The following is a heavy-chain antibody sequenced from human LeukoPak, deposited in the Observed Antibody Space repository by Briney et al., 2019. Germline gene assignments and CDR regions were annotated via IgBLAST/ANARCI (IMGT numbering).Heavy chain of an antibody. CDR2: IYYSGST. V-gene: IGHV4-59*01. Sequence: SETLSLTCTVSGGSIRSYYWSWIRQAPGKGLEWIGYIYYSGSTNYNPSLKSRVTISVDTSKNQSSLKLSSVTAADTAVYYCARIYYDSSGYYYVDYWGQGTLVTVSS. CDR1: GGSIRSYY. J-gene: IGHJ4*02. CDR3: ARIYYDSSGYYYVDY. D-gene: IGHD3-22*01.